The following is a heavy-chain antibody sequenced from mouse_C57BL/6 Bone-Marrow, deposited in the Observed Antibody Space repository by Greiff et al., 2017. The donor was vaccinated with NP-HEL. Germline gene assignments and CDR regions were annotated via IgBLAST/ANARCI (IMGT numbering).Heavy chain of an antibody. CDR1: GYSFTGYF. V-gene: IGHV1-20*01. CDR3: ARWCGSSSWFAY. D-gene: IGHD1-1*01. Sequence: EVQLQQSGPELVKPGDSVKISCKASGYSFTGYFMNWVMQSHGKSLEWIGRINPYNGDTFYNQKFKGKATLTVDKSSSTAHMELRSLTSEDSAVYYCARWCGSSSWFAYWGQGTLVTVSA. J-gene: IGHJ3*01. CDR2: INPYNGDT.